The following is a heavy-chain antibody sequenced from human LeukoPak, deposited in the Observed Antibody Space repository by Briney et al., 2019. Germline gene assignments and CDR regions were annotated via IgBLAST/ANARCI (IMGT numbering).Heavy chain of an antibody. Sequence: ASVKVSCKASGYTFTGYYMHWVRQAPGQGLEWMGRINPNSGGTNYAQKFQGRVIMTRDTSISTAYMELSRLRSDDTAVYYCARGGYGLVNWFDPWGQGTLVTVSS. V-gene: IGHV1-2*06. CDR1: GYTFTGYY. J-gene: IGHJ5*02. CDR3: ARGGYGLVNWFDP. D-gene: IGHD5-18*01. CDR2: INPNSGGT.